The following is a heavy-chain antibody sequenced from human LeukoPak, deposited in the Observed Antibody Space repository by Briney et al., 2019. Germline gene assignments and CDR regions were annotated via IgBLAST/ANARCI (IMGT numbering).Heavy chain of an antibody. J-gene: IGHJ5*02. D-gene: IGHD6-13*01. CDR1: GYTFTSYY. CDR2: ISAYNVNT. Sequence: AAVKVSCKASGYTFTSYYMHWVRQAPGQGLEWMGWISAYNVNTNYAQKLQGRVTMTTDTSTSTAYMELRSLRSDDTAVYYCARSIAAADWFDPWGQGTLVTVSS. CDR3: ARSIAAADWFDP. V-gene: IGHV1-18*04.